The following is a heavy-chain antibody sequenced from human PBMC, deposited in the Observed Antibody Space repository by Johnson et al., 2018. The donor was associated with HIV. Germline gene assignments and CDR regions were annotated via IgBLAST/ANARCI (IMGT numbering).Heavy chain of an antibody. V-gene: IGHV3-64*01. CDR2: VSSNGGST. CDR1: GFTFSSYA. CDR3: ASERVITIFREPPNDAFDI. Sequence: EVQLVESGGGLVQPGGSLRLSCAASGFTFSSYAMHWVRQAPGKGLESVSAVSSNGGSTYYANSVRGSFIISRDNYKNTLYLRMDSLRAEDMAVYYCASERVITIFREPPNDAFDIWGQGTMVTVFS. D-gene: IGHD3-3*01. J-gene: IGHJ3*02.